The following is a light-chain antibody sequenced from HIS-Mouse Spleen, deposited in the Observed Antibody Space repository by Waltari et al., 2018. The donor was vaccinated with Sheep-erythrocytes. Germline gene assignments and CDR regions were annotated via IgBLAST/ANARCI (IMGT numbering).Light chain of an antibody. V-gene: IGLV3-10*01. CDR2: EDS. CDR1: KLGDKY. J-gene: IGLJ2*01. Sequence: SYELTQPPSVSVSPGQTASITCSGDKLGDKYAYWYQQKSGQAPVLVIYEDSKRPSGIPERFSGSSSGTMATLTISGAQVEDEADYYCYSTDSSGNHSVFGGGTKLTVL. CDR3: YSTDSSGNHSV.